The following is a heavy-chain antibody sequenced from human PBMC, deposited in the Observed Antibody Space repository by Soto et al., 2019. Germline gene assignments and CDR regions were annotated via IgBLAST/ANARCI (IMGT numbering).Heavy chain of an antibody. V-gene: IGHV3-72*01. CDR2: TRNKASSYTT. D-gene: IGHD3-22*01. J-gene: IGHJ4*02. CDR3: AREGSSSGPDYEY. Sequence: WGSLRLSCAASGFSFSDYYINWVRQAPGKGLEWVGRTRNKASSYTTDYAAFVKGRFTISRDDSKNLIYLQMNSLKTEDTAVYYCAREGSSSGPDYEYWGQGTLVTVSS. CDR1: GFSFSDYY.